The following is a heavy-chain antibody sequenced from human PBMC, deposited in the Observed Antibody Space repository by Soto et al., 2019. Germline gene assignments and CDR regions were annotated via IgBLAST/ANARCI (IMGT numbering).Heavy chain of an antibody. J-gene: IGHJ4*02. CDR3: AGGPYLIAVADPFDY. CDR1: GVTFSSYA. D-gene: IGHD6-19*01. Sequence: GASVKVSCKASGVTFSSYAISWVRQAPGQGLEWMGGIIPIFGTANYAQKFQGRVTITADESTSTAYMELSSLRSEDTAVYYCAGGPYLIAVADPFDYWGQGTLVTVSS. V-gene: IGHV1-69*13. CDR2: IIPIFGTA.